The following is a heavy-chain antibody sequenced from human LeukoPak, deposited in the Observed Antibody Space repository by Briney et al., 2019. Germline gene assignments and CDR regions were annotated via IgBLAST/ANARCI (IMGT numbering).Heavy chain of an antibody. CDR2: INHSGST. J-gene: IGHJ5*02. CDR1: VGPFSGYY. Sequence: SETLSLTCAVNVGPFSGYYWSWVRQPPGKGLEWIGEINHSGSTYYNPSLKSRVTISVDTSKNQFSLKLSSVTAADTAVYYCARGVAGTTDWFDPWGQGTLVTVSS. V-gene: IGHV4-34*01. D-gene: IGHD6-19*01. CDR3: ARGVAGTTDWFDP.